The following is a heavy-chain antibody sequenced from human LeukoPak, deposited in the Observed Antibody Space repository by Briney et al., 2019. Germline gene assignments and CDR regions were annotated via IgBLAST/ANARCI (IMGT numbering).Heavy chain of an antibody. CDR2: IYFSENT. D-gene: IGHD3-3*01. CDR3: ARSSSYYDFWSR. CDR1: GGSISSGNFY. V-gene: IGHV4-39*02. J-gene: IGHJ4*02. Sequence: SETLSLTCIVSGGSISSGNFYWGWIRQPPGKGLEWIGSIYFSENTYYNPSLKSRVTISVDTSKNHFSLTLNSVTAADTAVYYCARSSSYYDFWSRWGQGTLVTVSS.